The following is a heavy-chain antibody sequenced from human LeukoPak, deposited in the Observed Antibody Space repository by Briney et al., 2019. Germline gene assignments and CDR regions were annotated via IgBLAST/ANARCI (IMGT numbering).Heavy chain of an antibody. J-gene: IGHJ5*02. Sequence: GGSLRLSCAASGFTFSNAWMSWVGQAPGKGLEWVGRIKSKTDGGTTDYAAPVKGRFTISRDDSKNTLYMQMNSLKTEDTAVYYCTTPRYNWNYDYWFDPWGQGTLVTVSS. V-gene: IGHV3-15*01. CDR2: IKSKTDGGTT. CDR1: GFTFSNAW. D-gene: IGHD1-7*01. CDR3: TTPRYNWNYDYWFDP.